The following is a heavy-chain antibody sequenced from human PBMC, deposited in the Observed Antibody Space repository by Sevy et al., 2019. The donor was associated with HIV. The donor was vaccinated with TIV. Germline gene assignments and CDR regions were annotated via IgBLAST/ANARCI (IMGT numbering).Heavy chain of an antibody. CDR3: ARGVGLDC. CDR1: GFTFSPYW. Sequence: GESLKISCAASGFTFSPYWMTWVRQAPGKGLEWVANIRPDGSDKYYVDSVKGRFTISRDNAKNSLYLQVHSLRADDTAMYYCARGVGLDCWGQGALVTVSS. V-gene: IGHV3-7*01. CDR2: IRPDGSDK. J-gene: IGHJ4*02. D-gene: IGHD1-26*01.